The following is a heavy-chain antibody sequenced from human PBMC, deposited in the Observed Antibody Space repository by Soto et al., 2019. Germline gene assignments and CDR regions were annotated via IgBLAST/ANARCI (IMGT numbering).Heavy chain of an antibody. Sequence: GGSLRLSCAASGFTFSDYYMSWIRQAPGKGLEWVSYISSSGSTIYYADSVKGRFTISRDNAKNSLYLQMNSLRAEDTAVYYCARQGDILTGYYLLADYWGQGTLVTVSS. CDR1: GFTFSDYY. J-gene: IGHJ4*02. CDR3: ARQGDILTGYYLLADY. D-gene: IGHD3-9*01. CDR2: ISSSGSTI. V-gene: IGHV3-11*01.